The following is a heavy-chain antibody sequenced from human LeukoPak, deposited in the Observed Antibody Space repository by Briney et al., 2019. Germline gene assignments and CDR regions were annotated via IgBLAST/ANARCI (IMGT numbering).Heavy chain of an antibody. CDR2: INPSGGST. CDR1: GYTFTSYY. CDR3: ASSVVGAIGNDY. V-gene: IGHV1-46*01. D-gene: IGHD1-26*01. Sequence: ASVKVSCKASGYTFTSYYMHWVRQAPGQGLEWMGIINPSGGSTSYAQKFQGRVTMTRDMSTSTVYMELSGLRSEDTAVYYCASSVVGAIGNDYWGQGTLVTVSS. J-gene: IGHJ4*02.